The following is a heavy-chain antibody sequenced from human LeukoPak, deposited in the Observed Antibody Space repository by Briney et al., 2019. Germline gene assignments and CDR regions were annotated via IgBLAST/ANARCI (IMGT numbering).Heavy chain of an antibody. V-gene: IGHV3-48*03. D-gene: IGHD1-26*01. J-gene: IGHJ4*02. CDR1: GFPFSIYG. CDR2: IGSSGRTL. CDR3: ALLTVFSDFDS. Sequence: PGGSLRLSCAVSGFPFSIYGMNWVRQAPGKGLEWVSNIGSSGRTLYYADSVKGRFSISRDNAKSSLYLQIHILPAEAPAVYSCALLTVFSDFDSLGEGARGSASS.